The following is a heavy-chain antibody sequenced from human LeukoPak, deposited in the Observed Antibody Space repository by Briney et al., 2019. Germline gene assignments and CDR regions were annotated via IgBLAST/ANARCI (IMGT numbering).Heavy chain of an antibody. J-gene: IGHJ4*02. CDR1: GFTFGDYA. CDR2: IRSKAYGGTT. CDR3: TRDSGYDGGYFDY. V-gene: IGHV3-49*04. Sequence: QPGRSLRLSCTASGFTFGDYAMSWVRQAPGKGLEWVGFIRSKAYGGTTEYAASVKGRFTISRDDSKSIAYLQMNSLETEDTAVYYCTRDSGYDGGYFDYWGQGTLVTVSS. D-gene: IGHD5-12*01.